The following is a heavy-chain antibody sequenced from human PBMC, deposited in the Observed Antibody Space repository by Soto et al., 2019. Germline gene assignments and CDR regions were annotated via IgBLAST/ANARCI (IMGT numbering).Heavy chain of an antibody. CDR1: GFTFSSSW. D-gene: IGHD3-10*01. V-gene: IGHV3-7*01. J-gene: IGHJ4*02. Sequence: GGSLRLSCAASGFTFSSSWMAWVRQAPGKGLEWVALINPDGSVASYVGSVRGRFIISRDNAQNSLYLQMNSVSAEDTAVYYCSRDPGFGAIDYWGQGTLVTVSS. CDR2: INPDGSVA. CDR3: SRDPGFGAIDY.